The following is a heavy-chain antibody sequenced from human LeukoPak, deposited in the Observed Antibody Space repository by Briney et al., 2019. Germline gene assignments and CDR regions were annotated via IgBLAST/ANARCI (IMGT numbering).Heavy chain of an antibody. CDR3: ARDKPPPYYYDSSGILDY. Sequence: GGSLRLSCAASGFTFSSYGVHWVRQAPGKGLEWVAVIWYDGSNKYYADSVKGRFTISRDNSKNTLYLQMNSLRAEDTAVYYCARDKPPPYYYDSSGILDYWGQGTLVTVSS. J-gene: IGHJ4*02. V-gene: IGHV3-33*01. CDR2: IWYDGSNK. D-gene: IGHD3-22*01. CDR1: GFTFSSYG.